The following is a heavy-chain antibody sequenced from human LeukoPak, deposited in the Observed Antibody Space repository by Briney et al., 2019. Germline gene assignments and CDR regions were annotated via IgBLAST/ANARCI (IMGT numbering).Heavy chain of an antibody. D-gene: IGHD4-17*01. Sequence: ASVKVSCKASGYTFTSYDINWVRQATGQGLEGMGWMNPNSGNTGYAQKFQGRVTMTRNTSISTAYMELSSLRSEDTAVYYCARSRVANGDYFLEDVWGQGTLVTVSS. CDR1: GYTFTSYD. CDR3: ARSRVANGDYFLEDV. J-gene: IGHJ4*02. CDR2: MNPNSGNT. V-gene: IGHV1-8*01.